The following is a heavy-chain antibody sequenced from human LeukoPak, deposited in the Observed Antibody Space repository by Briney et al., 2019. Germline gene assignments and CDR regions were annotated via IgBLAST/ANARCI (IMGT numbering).Heavy chain of an antibody. Sequence: SETLSLTCTVSGGSISSGGSFWIWIRQRPGKGLEWIGYIYNSGGAYYNPSLGSRLSISVDTSKNQFSLRLTSVTAADTAVYFCARGHHYYYYMDVWGNGTTVTVSS. CDR3: ARGHHYYYYMDV. V-gene: IGHV4-31*03. CDR2: IYNSGGA. CDR1: GGSISSGGSF. J-gene: IGHJ6*03.